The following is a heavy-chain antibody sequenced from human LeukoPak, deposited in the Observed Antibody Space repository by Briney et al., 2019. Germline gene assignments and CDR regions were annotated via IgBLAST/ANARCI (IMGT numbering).Heavy chain of an antibody. D-gene: IGHD3-10*01. CDR3: ARGWNYGSYP. CDR1: GGSFSGYY. Sequence: SETLSLTCAVYGGSFSGYYWSWIRQPPGKGLEWFGEINHSGSTNYNPSLKSRVTISVDTSKNQFSLKLSSVTAADTAVYYCARGWNYGSYPWGQGTLVTVSS. CDR2: INHSGST. J-gene: IGHJ5*02. V-gene: IGHV4-34*01.